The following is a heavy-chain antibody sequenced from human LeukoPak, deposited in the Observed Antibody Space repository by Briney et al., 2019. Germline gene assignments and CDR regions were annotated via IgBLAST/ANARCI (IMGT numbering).Heavy chain of an antibody. J-gene: IGHJ4*02. D-gene: IGHD3-10*01. CDR2: IWNDGSNK. CDR1: GLLFCIYG. Sequence: GGTLRLSCAASGLLFCIYGMHWARQAPGKGPEWVAVIWNDGSNKYYADSVKGRFTISRDNSKNTLYLQMNSLRAEDTAVYACARASGPFDYWGQGTLVTVSS. V-gene: IGHV3-33*01. CDR3: ARASGPFDY.